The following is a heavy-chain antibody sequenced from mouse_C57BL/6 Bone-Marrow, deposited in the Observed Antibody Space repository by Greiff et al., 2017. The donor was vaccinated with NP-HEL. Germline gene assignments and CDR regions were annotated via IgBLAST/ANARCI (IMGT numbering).Heavy chain of an antibody. Sequence: DVLLVESGGGLVKPGGSLKLSCAASGFTFSDYGMHWVRQAPEKGLEWVAYISSGGSTTYYADTVKGRFTIARDNANNTLFLRMTRLGYEDTSMYYCARRYDGYWYFDVWGKGTTVTVSS. J-gene: IGHJ1*03. CDR1: GFTFSDYG. CDR2: ISSGGSTT. V-gene: IGHV5-17*01. D-gene: IGHD2-3*01. CDR3: ARRYDGYWYFDV.